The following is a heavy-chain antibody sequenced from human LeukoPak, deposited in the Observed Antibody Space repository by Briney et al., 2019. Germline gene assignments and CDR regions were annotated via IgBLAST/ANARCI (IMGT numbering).Heavy chain of an antibody. CDR2: ISYDGSNK. D-gene: IGHD1-26*01. J-gene: IGHJ4*02. CDR3: AKDHRLGSYSYYFDY. V-gene: IGHV3-30*18. Sequence: GGSLRLSCAASGFTFSSYGMHWVRQAPGKGLEWVAVISYDGSNKYYADSVKGRFTISRDNSKNTLYLQMNSLRAEDTAVYYCAKDHRLGSYSYYFDYWGQGTLVTVSS. CDR1: GFTFSSYG.